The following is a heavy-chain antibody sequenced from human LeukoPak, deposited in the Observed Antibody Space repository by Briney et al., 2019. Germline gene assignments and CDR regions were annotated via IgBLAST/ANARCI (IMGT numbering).Heavy chain of an antibody. CDR1: GYTFTSYG. CDR2: ISAYNGNT. CDR3: ARDLTIAAAGTGAFVI. Sequence: ASVKVSCKASGYTFTSYGISWVRQAPGQGLEWMGWISAYNGNTNYAQKLQGRVTMTTDTSTSTAYMELRSLRSDDTAVYYCARDLTIAAAGTGAFVIWGQGTMVTVSS. D-gene: IGHD6-13*01. V-gene: IGHV1-18*01. J-gene: IGHJ3*02.